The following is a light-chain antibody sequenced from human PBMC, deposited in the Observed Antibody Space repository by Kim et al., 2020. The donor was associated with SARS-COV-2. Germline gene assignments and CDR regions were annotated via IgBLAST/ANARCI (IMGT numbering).Light chain of an antibody. V-gene: IGLV3-10*01. J-gene: IGLJ2*01. Sequence: PGQTARITCSVDALPTKYVHWYQQKSGQAPVLVIYEDSKRPSGIPERFSGSISGTMATLTISGAQVGDEADYYCYSTDSSDDHRVFGGGTQLTVL. CDR2: EDS. CDR1: ALPTKY. CDR3: YSTDSSDDHRV.